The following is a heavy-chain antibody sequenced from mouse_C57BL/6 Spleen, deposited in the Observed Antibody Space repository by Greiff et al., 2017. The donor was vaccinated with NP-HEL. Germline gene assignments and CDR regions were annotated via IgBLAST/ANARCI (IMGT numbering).Heavy chain of an antibody. CDR2: ISSGSSTI. Sequence: EVNVVESGGGLVKPGGSLKLSCAASGFTFSDYGMHWVRQAPEKGLEWVAYISSGSSTIYYADTVKGRFTISRDNAKNTLFLQMTSLRSEDTAMYYCARRYYYGSRDWYFDVWGTGTTFTVSS. D-gene: IGHD1-1*01. CDR1: GFTFSDYG. CDR3: ARRYYYGSRDWYFDV. J-gene: IGHJ1*03. V-gene: IGHV5-17*01.